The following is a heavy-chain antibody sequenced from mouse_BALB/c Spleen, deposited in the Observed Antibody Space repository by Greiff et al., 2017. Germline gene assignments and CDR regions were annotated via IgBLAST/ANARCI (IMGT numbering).Heavy chain of an antibody. J-gene: IGHJ3*01. V-gene: IGHV1-4*02. Sequence: VQLQQSAAELARPGASVKMSCKASGYTFTSYTMHWVKQRPGQGLEWIGYINPSSGYTEYNQKFKDKTTLTADKSSSTAYMQLSSLTSEDSAVYYCATPHYYGSSLAYWGQGTLVTVSA. CDR1: GYTFTSYT. D-gene: IGHD1-1*01. CDR3: ATPHYYGSSLAY. CDR2: INPSSGYT.